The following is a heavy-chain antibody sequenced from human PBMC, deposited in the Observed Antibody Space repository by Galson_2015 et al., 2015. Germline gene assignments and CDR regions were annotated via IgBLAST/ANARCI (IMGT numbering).Heavy chain of an antibody. CDR2: ISYDGSNK. J-gene: IGHJ3*02. CDR1: GFTFSSYA. Sequence: SLRLSCAASGFTFSSYAMHWVRQAPGKGLEWVAVISYDGSNKYYADSVKGRFTISRDNSKNTLYLQMNSLRAEDTAVYYCARASEDIVVVPETDAFDIWGQGTMVTVSS. D-gene: IGHD2-2*01. CDR3: ARASEDIVVVPETDAFDI. V-gene: IGHV3-30-3*01.